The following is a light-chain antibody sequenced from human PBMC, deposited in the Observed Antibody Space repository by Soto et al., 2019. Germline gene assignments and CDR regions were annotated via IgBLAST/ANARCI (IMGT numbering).Light chain of an antibody. V-gene: IGKV3-11*01. CDR1: PSVSSSY. Sequence: IVLTQSPCTLYSSPVERATLCXRASPSVSSSYLAWYQQKPGQAPRXXXDDXSNRATGIPARFSGSGSGTDFTLTISSLEPEYFAVYYCQQRSNGPWTFGQGTKVDIK. J-gene: IGKJ1*01. CDR3: QQRSNGPWT. CDR2: DXS.